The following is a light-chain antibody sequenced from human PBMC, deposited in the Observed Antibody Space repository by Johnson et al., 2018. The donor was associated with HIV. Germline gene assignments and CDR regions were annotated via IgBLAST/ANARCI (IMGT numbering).Light chain of an antibody. V-gene: IGLV1-51*02. Sequence: QPVLTQPPSVSAAPGQKVTISCSGSSSNIGKKDVSWYQQFPGTVPKLLIYENNKRPSGIPDRFSGSKSATSATLGITGLQTGDEADYYCGTWASSLSACRIYVFGTGTKVTVL. J-gene: IGLJ1*01. CDR3: GTWASSLSACRIYV. CDR1: SSNIGKKD. CDR2: ENN.